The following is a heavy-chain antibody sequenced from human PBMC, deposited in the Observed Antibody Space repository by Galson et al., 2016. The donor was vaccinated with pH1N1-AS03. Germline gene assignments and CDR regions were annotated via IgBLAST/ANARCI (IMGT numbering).Heavy chain of an antibody. D-gene: IGHD6-13*01. CDR2: IGRDGRRI. J-gene: IGHJ4*02. Sequence: SLRLSCAASGFDFDDFSMHWVRQRPGKGLEWVALIGRDGRRIFFVDSLKGRFTISRDNRKNSVYLQMNSLRVDDTALYYCVKERYGSKWTAFDFWGQGSLVTVSS. CDR1: GFDFDDFS. V-gene: IGHV3-43*01. CDR3: VKERYGSKWTAFDF.